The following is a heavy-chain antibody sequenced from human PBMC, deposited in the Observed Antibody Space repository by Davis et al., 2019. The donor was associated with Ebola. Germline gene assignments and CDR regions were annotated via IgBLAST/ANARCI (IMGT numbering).Heavy chain of an antibody. CDR3: TSSSSLSGYDEDY. V-gene: IGHV3-64D*08. CDR1: GFTFSSYA. J-gene: IGHJ4*02. CDR2: ISSNGGST. Sequence: GGSLRLSCSASGFTFSSYAMHWVRQAPGKGLEYVSAISSNGGSTYYADSVKGRFTISRDNSKNTLYLQMSSLRAEDTAVYYCTSSSSLSGYDEDYWGQGTLVTVSS. D-gene: IGHD5-12*01.